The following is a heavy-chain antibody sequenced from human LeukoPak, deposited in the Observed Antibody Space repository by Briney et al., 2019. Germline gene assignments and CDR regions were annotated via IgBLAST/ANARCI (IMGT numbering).Heavy chain of an antibody. D-gene: IGHD3-22*01. J-gene: IGHJ4*02. CDR1: GYSFTSYW. Sequence: GESLKISCKGSGYSFTSYWIGWVRQMPGKGLEWMGIIYPGDSDTRYGPSFQGQVTISADKSISTAYLQWSSLKASDTAMYYCARQAPTYYYDSSGPYYFDYWGQGTLVTVSS. CDR3: ARQAPTYYYDSSGPYYFDY. CDR2: IYPGDSDT. V-gene: IGHV5-51*01.